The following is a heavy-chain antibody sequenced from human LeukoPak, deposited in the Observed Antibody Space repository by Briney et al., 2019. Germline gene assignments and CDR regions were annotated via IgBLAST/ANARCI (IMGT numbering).Heavy chain of an antibody. V-gene: IGHV3-13*01. D-gene: IGHD6-6*01. CDR2: IGSAGDK. J-gene: IGHJ6*02. CDR3: VRAKRETSTRPWTSGMDV. Sequence: SGGSLRLSCAASGFILSGYDIHWVRQAIGKGLDWVSGIGSAGDKYHAGSERGRFTISRENAENFVYLQMNGLRAEDTAIYYCVRAKRETSTRPWTSGMDVWGQGTTVTVSS. CDR1: GFILSGYD.